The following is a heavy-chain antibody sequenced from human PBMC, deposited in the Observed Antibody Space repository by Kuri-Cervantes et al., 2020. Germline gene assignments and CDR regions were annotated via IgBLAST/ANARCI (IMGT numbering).Heavy chain of an antibody. J-gene: IGHJ4*02. CDR1: GFTFSSYG. V-gene: IGHV3-33*01. CDR2: IWYDGSNK. CDR3: ARLGIAAAGTPDDY. D-gene: IGHD6-13*01. Sequence: GESLKISCATSGFTFSSYGMHWVRQAPGKGLEWVAVIWYDGSNKYYADSVKGRFTISRDNSKNTLYLQMNSLRAEGTAVYYCARLGIAAAGTPDDYWGQGTLVTVSS.